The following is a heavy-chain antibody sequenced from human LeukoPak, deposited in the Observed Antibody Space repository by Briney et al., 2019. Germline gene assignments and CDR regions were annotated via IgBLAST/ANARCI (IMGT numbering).Heavy chain of an antibody. J-gene: IGHJ3*02. CDR3: AGGDSSSSFAFDI. D-gene: IGHD6-6*01. CDR1: GFTFSSYS. CDR2: ISSSSSTI. V-gene: IGHV3-48*01. Sequence: GGSLRLSCAASGFTFSSYSMNWVRQAPGKGLEWVSYISSSSSTIYYADSVKGRFTISRDNAKNSLYLQMNSLRAEDTAVYYCAGGDSSSSFAFDIWGQGTMVTVSS.